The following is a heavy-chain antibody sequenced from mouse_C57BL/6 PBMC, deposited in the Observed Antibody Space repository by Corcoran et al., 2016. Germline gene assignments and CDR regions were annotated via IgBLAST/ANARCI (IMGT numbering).Heavy chain of an antibody. D-gene: IGHD1-1*01. V-gene: IGHV1-18*01. J-gene: IGHJ4*01. CDR3: ARRFKSSPSMDY. CDR1: GYTFTDYN. Sequence: EVQLQQSGPELVKPGASVKIPCKASGYTFTDYNMDWVKQSHGKSLEWIGDINPNNGGTIYNQKFKGKATLTVDKSSSTAYMELRSLTSEDTAVYYCARRFKSSPSMDYWGQGTSVTVSS. CDR2: INPNNGGT.